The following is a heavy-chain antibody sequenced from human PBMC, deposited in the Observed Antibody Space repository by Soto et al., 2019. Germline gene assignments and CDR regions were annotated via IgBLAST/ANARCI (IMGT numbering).Heavy chain of an antibody. CDR3: ARQLASCGGDCYSEPIDY. J-gene: IGHJ4*02. D-gene: IGHD2-21*02. V-gene: IGHV1-2*02. Sequence: QGQLVQSGAEVKKPGASVKVSCETFGYTFTGYYIHWVRQAPGQGLEWMGWINPNSGGTNYARKFQGRVTMTRDTSISTAYMELSRLRSYDTAVYYCARQLASCGGDCYSEPIDYWGQGTLVSVSS. CDR1: GYTFTGYY. CDR2: INPNSGGT.